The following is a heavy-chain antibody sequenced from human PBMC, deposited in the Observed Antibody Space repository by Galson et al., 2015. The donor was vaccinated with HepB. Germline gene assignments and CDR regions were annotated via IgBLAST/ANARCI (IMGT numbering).Heavy chain of an antibody. J-gene: IGHJ4*02. CDR2: ITPIFGAS. V-gene: IGHV1-69*13. Sequence: SVKVSCKASGGTFNTYTFSWVRQAPGQGLEWMGGITPIFGASKSAQKFQDRLIITADASTNTVYMELSGLGSEDTAVYFCARGIGGNPYFDLWGQGTLVSVSS. CDR1: GGTFNTYT. CDR3: ARGIGGNPYFDL. D-gene: IGHD3-3*01.